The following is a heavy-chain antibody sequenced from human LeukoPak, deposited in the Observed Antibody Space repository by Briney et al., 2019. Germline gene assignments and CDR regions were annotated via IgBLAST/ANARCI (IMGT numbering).Heavy chain of an antibody. CDR2: ISNGGITT. Sequence: GGSLRLSCAASGFTFSSYAMSWVRQPPGKSLEWVSIISNGGITTYYADSVRGRFTISRDNSKNRLYLQMNSLRAEDTAVYYCAKGFYVSGSSNFDYWGLGTLVTVSS. CDR3: AKGFYVSGSSNFDY. V-gene: IGHV3-23*01. CDR1: GFTFSSYA. J-gene: IGHJ4*02. D-gene: IGHD3-10*01.